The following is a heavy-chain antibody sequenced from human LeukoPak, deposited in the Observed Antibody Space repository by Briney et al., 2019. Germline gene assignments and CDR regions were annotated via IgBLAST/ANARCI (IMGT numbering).Heavy chain of an antibody. V-gene: IGHV4-34*01. CDR3: ARGYGLLGWFDP. CDR2: INHSGST. Sequence: PSETLSLTCAVYGGSFSGYYWSWIRQPPGKGLEWIGEINHSGSTNYNPSLKSRVTISVDTSKNQFSLKLSSVTAADTAVYYCARGYGLLGWFDPWGQGTLVTVSS. CDR1: GGSFSGYY. J-gene: IGHJ5*02. D-gene: IGHD3-10*01.